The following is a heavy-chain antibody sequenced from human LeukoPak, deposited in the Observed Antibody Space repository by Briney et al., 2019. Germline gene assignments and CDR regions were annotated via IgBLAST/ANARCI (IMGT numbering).Heavy chain of an antibody. CDR1: GYTFTGYH. CDR3: ARDYCSSTSCLFDY. V-gene: IGHV1-2*06. CDR2: INPNSGDT. D-gene: IGHD2-2*01. J-gene: IGHJ4*02. Sequence: ASVKVSCKASGYTFTGYHMDWVRQAPGQGLEWMGRINPNSGDTNNAQKFQGRVTMTRDTSISTAYMDLSRLTSDDTAVYYCARDYCSSTSCLFDYWGQGTLVTVSS.